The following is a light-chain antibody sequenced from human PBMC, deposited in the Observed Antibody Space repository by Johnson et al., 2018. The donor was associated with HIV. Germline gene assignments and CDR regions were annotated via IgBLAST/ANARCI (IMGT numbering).Light chain of an antibody. V-gene: IGLV1-51*02. CDR1: SSNIGNNY. J-gene: IGLJ1*01. Sequence: QSVLTQPPSVSAAPGQKVTISCSGSSSNIGNNYVSWYQQLPGTAPKLLIYENNKRPSGIPDRFSGSKSGTSATLGIPGLQPGDEADYYCGTWDGSLSAGVFGTGTKVTVL. CDR3: GTWDGSLSAGV. CDR2: ENN.